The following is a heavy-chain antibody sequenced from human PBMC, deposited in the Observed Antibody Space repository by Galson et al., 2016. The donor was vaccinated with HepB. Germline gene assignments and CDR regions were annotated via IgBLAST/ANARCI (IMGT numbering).Heavy chain of an antibody. J-gene: IGHJ4*02. Sequence: SLRLSCAASGFTFSSSAMHWVRQAPGKGLEWVAVISKDGRNKYYADSVGGRFTVSRDNSNNTLFLQMNTLRAEDTAVYYCARRGPRHRRAPRHGDYDYFDSWGQGTLVTISS. CDR3: ARRGPRHRRAPRHGDYDYFDS. V-gene: IGHV3-30*04. CDR1: GFTFSSSA. D-gene: IGHD4-17*01. CDR2: ISKDGRNK.